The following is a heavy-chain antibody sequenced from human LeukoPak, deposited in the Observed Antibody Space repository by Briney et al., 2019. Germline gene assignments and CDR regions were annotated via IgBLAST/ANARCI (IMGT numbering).Heavy chain of an antibody. Sequence: GGSLRLSCAASGFTFSDYYMSWIRQHPGKGLEWVSYISNSGTMIYYRDSVKGRFTVSRDNAQNSLYLQMNSLRAEDTALYYCAGGVQGAGPFDYWGQGSLVTVSS. J-gene: IGHJ4*02. CDR3: AGGVQGAGPFDY. CDR2: ISNSGTMI. D-gene: IGHD3-16*01. CDR1: GFTFSDYY. V-gene: IGHV3-11*01.